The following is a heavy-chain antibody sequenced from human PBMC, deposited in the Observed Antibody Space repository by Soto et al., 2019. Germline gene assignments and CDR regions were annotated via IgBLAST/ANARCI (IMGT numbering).Heavy chain of an antibody. CDR3: ARPSIVGATSAFDI. CDR2: ISYDGSNK. Sequence: PVGSLRLSCAASGFTFSSYAMHWVRQAPGKGLEWVAVISYDGSNKYYADSAKGRFTISRDNSKNTLYLQMNSLRAEDTAVYYCARPSIVGATSAFDIWGQGTMVTVSS. D-gene: IGHD1-26*01. V-gene: IGHV3-30-3*01. J-gene: IGHJ3*02. CDR1: GFTFSSYA.